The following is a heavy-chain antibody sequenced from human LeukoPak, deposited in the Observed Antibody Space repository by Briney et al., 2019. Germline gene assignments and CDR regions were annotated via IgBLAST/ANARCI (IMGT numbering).Heavy chain of an antibody. V-gene: IGHV4-59*12. CDR3: ARDRYSYPYYFDY. CDR1: GGSISSYY. J-gene: IGHJ4*02. D-gene: IGHD5-18*01. CDR2: IYYSGST. Sequence: PSETLSLTCTVSGGSISSYYWSWIRQPPGKGLEWIGYIYYSGSTNYNPSLKSRVTISVDTSKNQFSLKLSSVTAADTAVYYCARDRYSYPYYFDYWGQGTLVTVSS.